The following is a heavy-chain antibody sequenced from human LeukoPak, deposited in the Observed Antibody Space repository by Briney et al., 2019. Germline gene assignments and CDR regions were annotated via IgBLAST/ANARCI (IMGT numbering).Heavy chain of an antibody. CDR1: GGTFSSYA. J-gene: IGHJ4*02. D-gene: IGHD3-9*01. CDR3: ARVTAVYHNVLRYFDWLEEYYFDY. Sequence: GASVKVSCKASGGTFSSYAISWVRQAPGQGLEWMGGIIPIFGTANYAQKFQGRVTITADESTSTAYMELSSLRSEDTAVYYCARVTAVYHNVLRYFDWLEEYYFDYWGQGTLVTVSS. CDR2: IIPIFGTA. V-gene: IGHV1-69*13.